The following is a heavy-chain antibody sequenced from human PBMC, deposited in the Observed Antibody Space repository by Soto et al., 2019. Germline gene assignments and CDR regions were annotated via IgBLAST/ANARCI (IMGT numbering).Heavy chain of an antibody. CDR2: IFSNDEK. CDR3: ASTYSSSWYWFDP. Sequence: QVTVKESGPVLVKPTETLTLTCTVSGFSLSNAGLGVSWIRQPPGKALEWLAHIFSNDEKSYSTSLKSRLTISNDTSKSQVLLIMTSMHPVDTATYYCASTYSSSWYWFDPWGQGTLVTVSS. D-gene: IGHD6-13*01. J-gene: IGHJ5*02. CDR1: GFSLSNAGLG. V-gene: IGHV2-26*04.